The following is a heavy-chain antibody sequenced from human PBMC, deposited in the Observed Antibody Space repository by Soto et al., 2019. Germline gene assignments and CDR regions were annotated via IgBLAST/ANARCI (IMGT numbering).Heavy chain of an antibody. CDR1: GYTFTSYD. CDR3: ARGPGSWYYYYMDV. Sequence: GASVEVSCKGSGYTFTSYDINWVRQAPGQGLEWMGWMNPNSGNTGYAQKFQGRVTMTRNTSISTAYMELSSLRSEDTAVYYCARGPGSWYYYYMDVWGKGTTVTVSS. V-gene: IGHV1-8*01. CDR2: MNPNSGNT. J-gene: IGHJ6*03. D-gene: IGHD6-13*01.